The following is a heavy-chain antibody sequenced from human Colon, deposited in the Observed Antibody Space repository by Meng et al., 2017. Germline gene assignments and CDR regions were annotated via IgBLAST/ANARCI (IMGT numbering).Heavy chain of an antibody. V-gene: IGHV4-4*08. D-gene: IGHD3-3*01. CDR2: IYAGGSV. CDR3: TRGQTVRALEY. CDR1: VGSFSVYS. Sequence: SETLSLTCTISVGSFSVYSWHWIRQSPGKGLEWIGHIYAGGSVTYNPSLNSRLSISIDTSNNQFSLQLISVTAADTATYVCTRGQTVRALEYWGQGTPVTVSS. J-gene: IGHJ4*02.